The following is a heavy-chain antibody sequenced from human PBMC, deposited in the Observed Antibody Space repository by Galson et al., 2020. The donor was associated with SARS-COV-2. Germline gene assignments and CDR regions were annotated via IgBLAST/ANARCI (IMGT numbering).Heavy chain of an antibody. J-gene: IGHJ4*02. CDR3: VRSSVGEPFDS. D-gene: IGHD3-16*01. CDR1: GFDFSAYS. Sequence: GEYLNISCATSGFDFSAYSMNWVRQAPGKGLELDSSISRLTNDKYHADSVKCRFPISRDNANNSVYLHLNSLRAEDTAVYYCVRSSVGEPFDSGGQGILVIGSS. V-gene: IGHV3-21*01. CDR2: ISRLTNDK.